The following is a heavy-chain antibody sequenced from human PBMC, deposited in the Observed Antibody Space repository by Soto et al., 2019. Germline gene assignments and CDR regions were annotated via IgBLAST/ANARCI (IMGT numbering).Heavy chain of an antibody. CDR1: GDSISSSSYY. J-gene: IGHJ4*02. Sequence: SETLSLTCIFSGDSISSSSYYWGWIRHPPGKGLEWIGSVYFSGTTNYNSALKRRVTISVDTSKNQFSLKVNSVTAADTAVYYWARVGRGGWSFAPGGKEPQVTFP. CDR3: ARVGRGGWSFAP. D-gene: IGHD6-19*01. CDR2: VYFSGTT. V-gene: IGHV4-39*01.